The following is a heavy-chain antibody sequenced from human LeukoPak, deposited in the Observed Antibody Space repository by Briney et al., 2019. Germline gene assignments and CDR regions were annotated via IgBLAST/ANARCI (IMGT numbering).Heavy chain of an antibody. CDR3: AREPDNIGWPKFDY. CDR1: GYTFTGYY. V-gene: IGHV1-2*02. D-gene: IGHD6-19*01. Sequence: VASVKVSCKASGYTFTGYYIHWVRQAPGQGLEWMGWINPNSGGTNYAQKFQGRVTMTRDTSINTAYMELSRLRSDDTAVYYCAREPDNIGWPKFDYWGQGTLVTVSS. CDR2: INPNSGGT. J-gene: IGHJ4*02.